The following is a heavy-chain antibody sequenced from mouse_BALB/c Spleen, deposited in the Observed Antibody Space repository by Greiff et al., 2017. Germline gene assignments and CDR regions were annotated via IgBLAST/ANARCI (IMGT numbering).Heavy chain of an antibody. CDR3: ARPERYDDGWFAY. D-gene: IGHD2-14*01. CDR1: GYTFSSYW. V-gene: IGHV1-9*01. CDR2: ILPGSGST. J-gene: IGHJ3*01. Sequence: QVQLQQSGAELMKPGASVKISCKATGYTFSSYWIEWVKQRPGHGLEWIGEILPGSGSTNYNEKFKGKATFTADTSSNTAYMQLSSLTSEDSAVYYCARPERYDDGWFAYWGQGTLVTVSA.